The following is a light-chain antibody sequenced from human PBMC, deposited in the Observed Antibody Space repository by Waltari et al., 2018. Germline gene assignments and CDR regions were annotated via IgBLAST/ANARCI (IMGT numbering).Light chain of an antibody. V-gene: IGKV2-28*01. CDR1: QSLLHSDGYNY. CDR2: ATS. Sequence: EIVMTQSPLSLPVTPGEPASISCRSSQSLLHSDGYNYLDWYVQKPGQSPQLLIYATSKRAPGVPDRVSGSGSGTDFTLKISRVEAEDVGVYYCMQALQTPRTFGQGTRVEVK. CDR3: MQALQTPRT. J-gene: IGKJ1*01.